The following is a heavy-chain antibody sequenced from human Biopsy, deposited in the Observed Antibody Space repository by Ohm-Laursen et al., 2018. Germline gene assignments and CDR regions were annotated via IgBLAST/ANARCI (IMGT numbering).Heavy chain of an antibody. D-gene: IGHD3-22*01. J-gene: IGHJ3*01. V-gene: IGHV4-4*07. CDR2: IYPGGST. Sequence: SDTLSLTWNVSGGDINNYYWSWIRQPAGKGLEWIGRIYPGGSTNYNPSLKSRVTMSVDTSKKQLSLRLRSVTAADTAMYYCASVVLGPTNDAFDLWGQGTMAGVSS. CDR1: GGDINNYY. CDR3: ASVVLGPTNDAFDL.